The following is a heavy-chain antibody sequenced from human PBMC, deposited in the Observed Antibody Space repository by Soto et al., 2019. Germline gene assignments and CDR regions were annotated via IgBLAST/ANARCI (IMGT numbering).Heavy chain of an antibody. V-gene: IGHV3-11*01. CDR1: GFTFSDYY. Sequence: GGSLRLSCEASGFTFSDYYISWIRQAPGKGLEWVSYISPSASAMYYADSVKGRITISRDNAKNSLYLQMNSLRVEDTAVYYCARGHYGLDVWGQGITVTVS. J-gene: IGHJ6*02. CDR3: ARGHYGLDV. CDR2: ISPSASAM.